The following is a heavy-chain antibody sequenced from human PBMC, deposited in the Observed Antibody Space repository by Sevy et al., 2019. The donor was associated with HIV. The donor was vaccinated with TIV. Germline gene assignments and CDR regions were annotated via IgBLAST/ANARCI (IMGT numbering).Heavy chain of an antibody. CDR1: GFTFTGYK. V-gene: IGHV1-2*02. D-gene: IGHD6-13*01. CDR3: ASGSSTWYNYYYYMDV. Sequence: ASVKFSCKASGFTFTGYKIYWVRQAPGQGLEWMGWIDPYTGDTNYARNFKGRVTMTRDTSINTAYMELSRLRSDDTAMYYCASGSSTWYNYYYYMDVWGKGTTVTVSS. J-gene: IGHJ6*03. CDR2: IDPYTGDT.